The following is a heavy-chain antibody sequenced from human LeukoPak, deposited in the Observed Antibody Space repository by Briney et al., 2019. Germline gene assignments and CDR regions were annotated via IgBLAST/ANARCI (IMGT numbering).Heavy chain of an antibody. CDR3: ARDLRKLSTGYSYGLDLYYYYYMDV. CDR1: GFTFSSYE. V-gene: IGHV3-21*01. CDR2: ISSSSSYI. J-gene: IGHJ6*03. D-gene: IGHD5-18*01. Sequence: GGSLRLSCAASGFTFSSYEMNWVRQAPGKGLEWVSSISSSSSYIYYADSVKGRFTISRDNAKNSLYLQMNSLRAEDTAVYYCARDLRKLSTGYSYGLDLYYYYYMDVWGKGTTVTVSS.